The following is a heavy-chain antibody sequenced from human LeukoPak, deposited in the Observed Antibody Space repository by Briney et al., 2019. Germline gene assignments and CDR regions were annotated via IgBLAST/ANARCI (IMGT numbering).Heavy chain of an antibody. Sequence: GGSLRLSCAASGFTFSNAWMSWVRQAPGKGLEWVGRIKSKTDGGTTDYAAPVKGRFTISRDNSKNTLYLQMNSLRAEDTAVYYCARGLVDSGGFYNWFDPWGQGTLVTVSS. CDR1: GFTFSNAW. J-gene: IGHJ5*02. V-gene: IGHV3-15*01. D-gene: IGHD3-22*01. CDR2: IKSKTDGGTT. CDR3: ARGLVDSGGFYNWFDP.